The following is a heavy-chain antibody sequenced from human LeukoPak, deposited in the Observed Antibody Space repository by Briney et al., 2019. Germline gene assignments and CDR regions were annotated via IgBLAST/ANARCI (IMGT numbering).Heavy chain of an antibody. Sequence: GGSLRLSCAASGFTFSSYGMHWVRQAPGKGLEWVAFIRFDESDKYYADSVKGRFTISRDNSKNTLYLQMNSLRVEDTAVYYCAKDKNALCSVTCRSEIDYWGQGTLVTVSS. CDR3: AKDKNALCSVTCRSEIDY. D-gene: IGHD2-15*01. V-gene: IGHV3-30*02. J-gene: IGHJ4*02. CDR2: IRFDESDK. CDR1: GFTFSSYG.